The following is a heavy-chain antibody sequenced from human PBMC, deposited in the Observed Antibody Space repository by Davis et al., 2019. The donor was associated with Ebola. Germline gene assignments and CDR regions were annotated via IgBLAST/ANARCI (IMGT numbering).Heavy chain of an antibody. CDR1: GFTFSSYW. CDR2: INSDGSST. V-gene: IGHV3-74*01. Sequence: GESLKISCAASGFTFSSYWMHWVRQAPGKGLVWVSRINSDGSSTSYADSVKGRFTISRDNAKNSLYLQMSGLRAEDTAVYFCATYYYGSGRSFDYWGQGTLVTVSS. D-gene: IGHD3-10*01. J-gene: IGHJ4*02. CDR3: ATYYYGSGRSFDY.